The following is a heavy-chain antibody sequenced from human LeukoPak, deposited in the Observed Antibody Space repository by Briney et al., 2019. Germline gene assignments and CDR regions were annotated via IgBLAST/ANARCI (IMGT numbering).Heavy chain of an antibody. Sequence: SETLSLTCTVSGGSISSYYWSWIRQPAGKGLEWIGRISTIGSTNYNPSLNSRVTISIDTSKNQFSLKLSSVTAADTAVYYCARDGCGGSCFHYYYYYMDVWGKGTTVTISS. J-gene: IGHJ6*03. V-gene: IGHV4-4*07. CDR1: GGSISSYY. CDR3: ARDGCGGSCFHYYYYYMDV. D-gene: IGHD2-15*01. CDR2: ISTIGST.